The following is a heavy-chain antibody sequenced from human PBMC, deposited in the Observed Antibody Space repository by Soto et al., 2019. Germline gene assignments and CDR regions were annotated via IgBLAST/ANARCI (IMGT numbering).Heavy chain of an antibody. CDR3: ARVKLMTFGVVAVDYFDP. D-gene: IGHD3-16*01. CDR1: SGFISNNNW. CDR2: ISCSGST. V-gene: IGHV4-4*02. Sequence: SETLSLTCAVSSGFISNNNWCSWVRQPPGKGLEWIGEISCSGSTNYNPSLNSRVTISIDKSKNHFSLNLRSATAADTAVYYCARVKLMTFGVVAVDYFDPWGQGTLVTVS. J-gene: IGHJ5*02.